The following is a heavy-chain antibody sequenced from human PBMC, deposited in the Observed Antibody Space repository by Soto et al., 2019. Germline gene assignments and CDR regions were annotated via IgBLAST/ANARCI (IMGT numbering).Heavy chain of an antibody. J-gene: IGHJ4*02. CDR1: GFTFSNAS. CDR2: ISYDGSNK. V-gene: IGHV3-30-3*01. D-gene: IGHD5-18*01. Sequence: PGGSLRLSCAASGFTFSNASMSWVRQAPGKGLEWVAVISYDGSNKYYADSVKGRFTISRDNSKNTLYLQMNSLRAEDTAVYYCASQYSYDYYWGQGTLVTVSS. CDR3: ASQYSYDYY.